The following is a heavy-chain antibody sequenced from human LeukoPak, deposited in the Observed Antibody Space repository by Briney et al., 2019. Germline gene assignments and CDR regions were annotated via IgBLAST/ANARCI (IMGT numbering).Heavy chain of an antibody. CDR1: GFTFSSDW. V-gene: IGHV3-74*01. J-gene: IGHJ4*02. CDR3: AKLIVGATELNFDY. Sequence: PGGSLRLSCAASGFTFSSDWMHWVRQGPGKGLVWVSRINPDGTVTSHADSVRGRFTISRDNAKNTLYLQMSSLRAEDTAVYYCAKLIVGATELNFDYWGQGTLVTVSS. D-gene: IGHD1-26*01. CDR2: INPDGTVT.